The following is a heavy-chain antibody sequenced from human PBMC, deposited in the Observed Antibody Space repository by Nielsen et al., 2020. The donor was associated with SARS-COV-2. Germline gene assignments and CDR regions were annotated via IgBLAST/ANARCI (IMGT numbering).Heavy chain of an antibody. CDR2: FYPSGSI. J-gene: IGHJ6*02. Sequence: SETLSLTCTVSGGSMSSYYWGWIRQPAGKGLEWIGRFYPSGSITYNPSLQSRVTMSVDTSKNQFSLNLRSVTAADTAVYYCARSGGNYFPYYYYGMNVWGPGTTVTVSS. CDR1: GGSMSSYY. D-gene: IGHD1-26*01. CDR3: ARSGGNYFPYYYYGMNV. V-gene: IGHV4-4*07.